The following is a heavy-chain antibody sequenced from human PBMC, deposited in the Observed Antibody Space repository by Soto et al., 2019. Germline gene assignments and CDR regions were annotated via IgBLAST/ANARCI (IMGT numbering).Heavy chain of an antibody. CDR1: GYTFTSYG. CDR3: ARVRSRFLEWLAWFDP. CDR2: ISAYNGNT. Sequence: QVQLVQSGAEVKKPGASVKVSCKASGYTFTSYGISWVRQAPGQGLEWMGWISAYNGNTTYAQKFQGRVTMTNDTSTSTAYMELRSLRSDDTAVYYCARVRSRFLEWLAWFDPWGQGTLVTVSS. D-gene: IGHD3-3*01. J-gene: IGHJ5*02. V-gene: IGHV1-18*01.